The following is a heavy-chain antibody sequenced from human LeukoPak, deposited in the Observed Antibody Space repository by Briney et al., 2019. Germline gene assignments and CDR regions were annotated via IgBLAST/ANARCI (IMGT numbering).Heavy chain of an antibody. CDR1: GGSISTYY. CDR2: IYYSGSA. Sequence: SETLSLTCTVSGGSISTYYWSWIRQPPGKGLEWIGYIYYSGSANYNPSLKSRVTISVDTSKNQFSLKLSSVTAADTAVFYCARVAYSGYDYRGYFDYWGQGTLVTVSS. CDR3: ARVAYSGYDYRGYFDY. D-gene: IGHD5-12*01. J-gene: IGHJ4*02. V-gene: IGHV4-59*12.